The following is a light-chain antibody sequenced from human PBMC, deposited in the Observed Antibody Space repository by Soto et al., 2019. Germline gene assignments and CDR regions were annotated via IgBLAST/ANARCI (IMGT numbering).Light chain of an antibody. CDR1: QSVSSSY. CDR2: AAS. Sequence: IILTKSPGTLSLYKGERATISCRASQSVSSSYLAWYQQKPGQAPRLLIYAASSRATGIPDRFSGSGSGTDFTLTINIQEPEDFAVYCCQQYGSSITFGQGTRLENK. J-gene: IGKJ5*01. V-gene: IGKV3-20*01. CDR3: QQYGSSIT.